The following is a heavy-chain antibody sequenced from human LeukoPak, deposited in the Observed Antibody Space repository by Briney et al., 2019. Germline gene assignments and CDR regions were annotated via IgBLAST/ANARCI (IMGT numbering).Heavy chain of an antibody. J-gene: IGHJ3*02. CDR2: ISYDGSNK. CDR3: AKGLRGAVAGTARGDAYDI. D-gene: IGHD6-19*01. V-gene: IGHV3-30*18. Sequence: GGSLRLSCAASGFIFSSYGMHWVRQAPGKGLEWVAVISYDGSNKYYADSEKGRFTSSRDNSKNTLYLQMNSLRAEDTAVYYCAKGLRGAVAGTARGDAYDIWGQGTMVTVSS. CDR1: GFIFSSYG.